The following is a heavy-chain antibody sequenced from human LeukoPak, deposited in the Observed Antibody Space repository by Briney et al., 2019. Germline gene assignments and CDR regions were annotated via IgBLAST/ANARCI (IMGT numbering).Heavy chain of an antibody. J-gene: IGHJ5*02. CDR2: INHSGST. CDR3: ARGRRWFDP. CDR1: GGSFSGYY. V-gene: IGHV4-34*01. D-gene: IGHD5-24*01. Sequence: SETLSLSCAVYGGSFSGYYWSWIRQPPGKGLEWIGEINHSGSTNYNPSLKSRVTISVDTSKNQFSLKLSSVTAADTAVYYCARGRRWFDPWGQGTLVTVSS.